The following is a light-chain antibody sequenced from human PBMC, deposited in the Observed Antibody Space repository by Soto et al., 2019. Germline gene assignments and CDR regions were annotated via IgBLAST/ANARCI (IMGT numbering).Light chain of an antibody. CDR2: AAS. Sequence: IQMTQSPSSLSASIGDRVTITCRASQRIRTSLNWYQHKPGKAPKLLIYAASSLESGVPSRFSGSGSGTDFSLSISSLQPDDFATYYCQQYNSYPLTFGGGTKVDIK. CDR3: QQYNSYPLT. CDR1: QRIRTS. V-gene: IGKV1-39*01. J-gene: IGKJ4*01.